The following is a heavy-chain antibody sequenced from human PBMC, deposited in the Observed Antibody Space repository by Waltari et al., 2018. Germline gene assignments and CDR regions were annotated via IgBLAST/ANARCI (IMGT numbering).Heavy chain of an antibody. CDR3: AKSRGFEY. Sequence: EVQLVESGGGLVQPGGSLSLSCYVPGFTFSRYWMSWVRQTPGKGLEWVANINYDGRQKYYVDSVKGRFAISRDNAKNSVYLQMNSLRVEDTAVYYCAKSRGFEYWGQGALITVSS. D-gene: IGHD3-10*01. J-gene: IGHJ4*02. CDR2: INYDGRQK. CDR1: GFTFSRYW. V-gene: IGHV3-7*01.